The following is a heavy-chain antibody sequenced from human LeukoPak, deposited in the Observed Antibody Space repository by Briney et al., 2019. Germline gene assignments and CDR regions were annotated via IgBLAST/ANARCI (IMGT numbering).Heavy chain of an antibody. Sequence: SETLSLTCAVYGGSFSGYYWSWIRQPPGKWLEWIGEINHSGSTNYNPSLKSRVTISVDTSKNQFSLKLSSVTAADTAVYYCARGLNGTLVAFDIWGQGTMVTVSS. V-gene: IGHV4-34*01. D-gene: IGHD6-6*01. J-gene: IGHJ3*02. CDR3: ARGLNGTLVAFDI. CDR1: GGSFSGYY. CDR2: INHSGST.